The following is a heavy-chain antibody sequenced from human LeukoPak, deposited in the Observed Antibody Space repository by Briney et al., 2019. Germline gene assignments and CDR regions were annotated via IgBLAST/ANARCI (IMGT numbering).Heavy chain of an antibody. D-gene: IGHD1-1*01. CDR3: ARGPAGYS. CDR2: IYSGGST. Sequence: GGSLRLSCAASGFTFSSYAMHWVRQAPGKGLEWVSVIYSGGSTDYADSVKGRFTISRDNLKNTLYLQMNSLRAEDTAVYYCARGPAGYSWGQGTLVTFSS. CDR1: GFTFSSYA. V-gene: IGHV3-53*01. J-gene: IGHJ4*02.